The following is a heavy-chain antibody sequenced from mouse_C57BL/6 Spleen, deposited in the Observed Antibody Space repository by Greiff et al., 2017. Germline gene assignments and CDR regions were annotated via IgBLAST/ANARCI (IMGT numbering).Heavy chain of an antibody. J-gene: IGHJ2*01. CDR3: ARGDYGNLYYFDY. Sequence: VQLQQPGAELVRPGSSVKLSCKASGYTFTSYWMDWVKQRPGQGLEWIGNIYPSDSETHYNQKFKDKATWTVDKSSSTAYMQLSSLTSEDSAVYYCARGDYGNLYYFDYWGQGTTLTVSS. CDR1: GYTFTSYW. CDR2: IYPSDSET. V-gene: IGHV1-61*01. D-gene: IGHD2-1*01.